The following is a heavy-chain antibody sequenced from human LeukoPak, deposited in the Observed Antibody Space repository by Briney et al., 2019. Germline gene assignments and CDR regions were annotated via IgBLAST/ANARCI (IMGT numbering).Heavy chain of an antibody. CDR1: GYSISSGYY. Sequence: SETLSLTCTVSGYSISSGYYWGWIRQPPGKGLEWIGSIYHSGSTYCNPSLKSRVTISVNTSKNQFSLKLSSVTAADTAVYYCARGRIQIVVVPAAIVGGNWFDPWGQGTLVTVSS. J-gene: IGHJ5*02. CDR3: ARGRIQIVVVPAAIVGGNWFDP. CDR2: IYHSGST. V-gene: IGHV4-38-2*02. D-gene: IGHD2-2*01.